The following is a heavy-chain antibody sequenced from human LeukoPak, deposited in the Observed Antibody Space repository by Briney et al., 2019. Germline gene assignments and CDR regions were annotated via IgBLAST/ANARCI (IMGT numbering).Heavy chain of an antibody. V-gene: IGHV5-51*01. CDR2: SYPGDSDT. Sequence: GGALQIYCKGSGCCFTRYWIGWVRQMPGKGLEWMGISYPGDSDTRYSPSFQGHVTISADKSISTASLQWSSLKASDTAMYYCARHNLYGAEDYWGQGTLVTVSS. J-gene: IGHJ4*02. CDR3: ARHNLYGAEDY. D-gene: IGHD4-17*01. CDR1: GCCFTRYW.